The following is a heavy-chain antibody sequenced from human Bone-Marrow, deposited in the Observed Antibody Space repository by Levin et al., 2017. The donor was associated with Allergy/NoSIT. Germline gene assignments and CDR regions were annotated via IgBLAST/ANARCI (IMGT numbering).Heavy chain of an antibody. V-gene: IGHV3-7*01. CDR3: ARGTRYRSGGQPVDL. J-gene: IGHJ5*02. Sequence: SCVASGFRFNDYWMTWVRQAPGKGLEWLAHILQEGSDTYYVGSVEGRFTISRDNTKNSLYLQLDRLRVDDTALYYCARGTRYRSGGQPVDLWGQGTLATVSS. D-gene: IGHD3-10*01. CDR2: ILQEGSDT. CDR1: GFRFNDYW.